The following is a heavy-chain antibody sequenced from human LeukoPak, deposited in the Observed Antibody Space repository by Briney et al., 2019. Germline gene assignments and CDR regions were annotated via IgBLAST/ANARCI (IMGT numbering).Heavy chain of an antibody. CDR3: ATGELWQMGLDY. CDR2: IKGDGSEK. J-gene: IGHJ4*02. CDR1: GFTFSNYW. Sequence: PGGSLRLSCAASGFTFSNYWMSWVRQAPGKGLEWVANIKGDGSEKYYVDSVKGRFTISRNNAKNSVYLHVNSLRAEDTAVYYCATGELWQMGLDYWGQGTLVTVSS. V-gene: IGHV3-7*01. D-gene: IGHD1-26*01.